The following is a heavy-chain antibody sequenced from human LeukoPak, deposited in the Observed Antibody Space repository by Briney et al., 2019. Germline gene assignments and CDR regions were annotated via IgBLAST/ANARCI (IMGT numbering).Heavy chain of an antibody. J-gene: IGHJ4*02. CDR2: INSDGSST. Sequence: PGGSLRFSCAASGFTFSSYWMHWVRQAPGKGLIWVSRINSDGSSTSYADSLKGRYTISRDNAKNTLYLQMNSLRAEDKAVYYYARDPCYFDSSGYYYWGQGTLVTVSS. D-gene: IGHD3-22*01. V-gene: IGHV3-74*01. CDR1: GFTFSSYW. CDR3: ARDPCYFDSSGYYY.